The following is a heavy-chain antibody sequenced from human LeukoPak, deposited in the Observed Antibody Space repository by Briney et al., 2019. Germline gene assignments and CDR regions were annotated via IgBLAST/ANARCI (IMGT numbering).Heavy chain of an antibody. V-gene: IGHV1-2*04. CDR1: GYTFTGYY. D-gene: IGHD5-12*01. J-gene: IGHJ4*02. CDR3: ARDRYIVATDFDY. CDR2: INPNSGGT. Sequence: ASVKVSCKASGYTFTGYYMHWVRQAPGQGLEWMGWINPNSGGTNYAQKFQGWVTMTRDTSTSTAYMELRSLRSDDTAVYYCARDRYIVATDFDYWGQGTLVTVSS.